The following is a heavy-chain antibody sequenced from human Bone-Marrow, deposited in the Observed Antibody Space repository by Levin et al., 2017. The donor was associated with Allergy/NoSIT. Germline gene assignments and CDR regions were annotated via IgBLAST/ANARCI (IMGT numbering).Heavy chain of an antibody. CDR3: AHRRTGGYCGNEGAFDY. Sequence: GSGPTLVKPTQTLTLTCTFSGFSLRNSGVGVGWIRQPPGKALEWVALIYWDDDKRYSPSLKSRLTIIKDTSTNQVVLTMTNMDPVDTATYYCAHRRTGGYCGNEGAFDYWGQGTLVTVSS. D-gene: IGHD4-23*01. J-gene: IGHJ4*02. CDR2: IYWDDDK. V-gene: IGHV2-5*02. CDR1: GFSLRNSGVG.